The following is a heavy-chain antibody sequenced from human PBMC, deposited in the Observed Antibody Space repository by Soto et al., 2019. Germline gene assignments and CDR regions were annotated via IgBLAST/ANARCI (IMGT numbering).Heavy chain of an antibody. D-gene: IGHD3-9*01. CDR1: GASMSSGGYY. CDR3: ARWTYYDILTGSGANWFDP. Sequence: SETLSLTCTVSGASMSSGGYYWTWIRQSPGKGLEWIGYIYYSGSTNYNPSLKSRVTISVDTSKNQFSLKLSSVTAADTAVYYCARWTYYDILTGSGANWFDPWGQGTLVTVSS. J-gene: IGHJ5*02. V-gene: IGHV4-61*08. CDR2: IYYSGST.